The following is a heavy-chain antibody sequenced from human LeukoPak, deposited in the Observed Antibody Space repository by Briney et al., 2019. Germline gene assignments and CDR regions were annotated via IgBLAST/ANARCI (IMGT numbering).Heavy chain of an antibody. CDR3: ARGAYGSGWEAFDI. CDR1: GYTFTGYY. D-gene: IGHD3-10*01. CDR2: INPNSGGT. J-gene: IGHJ3*02. Sequence: ASVKLSFKASGYTFTGYYMHWVRQAPGQGLEWMGWINPNSGGTNYEQNFQGRVTMTRDTSISTAYMELRRLRSDDTAVYYCARGAYGSGWEAFDIWGQGTMVTVSS. V-gene: IGHV1-2*02.